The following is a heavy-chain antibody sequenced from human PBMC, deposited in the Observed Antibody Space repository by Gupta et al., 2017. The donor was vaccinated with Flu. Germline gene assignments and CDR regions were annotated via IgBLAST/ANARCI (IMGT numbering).Heavy chain of an antibody. V-gene: IGHV3-9*01. Sequence: EMQLAESGGGLVQPGRSLRLSCAAPGFMFENYGMHWVRLVPGKGLEWIANISWNGDSLGYADSVKGRFTISRDNARNSLYLQMNSLRAEDTALYYCAKDMFQWEQLGAFDLWGQGTMVTVSS. J-gene: IGHJ3*01. CDR1: GFMFENYG. CDR2: ISWNGDSL. CDR3: AKDMFQWEQLGAFDL. D-gene: IGHD1-26*01.